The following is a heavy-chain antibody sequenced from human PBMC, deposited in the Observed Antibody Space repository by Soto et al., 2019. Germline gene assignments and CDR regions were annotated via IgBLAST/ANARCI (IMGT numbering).Heavy chain of an antibody. CDR2: ISISGTTI. Sequence: QVQLVESGGGLVKPGGSLRLSCSASGFTLSDYYMTWIRQAPGKGLEWVSDISISGTTIHYADPVRGRFTISRENAKNSLWLQMNTLRAEDTAVYYCARFRGEGYYTFWGQGTRATVSS. D-gene: IGHD3-3*01. CDR3: ARFRGEGYYTF. J-gene: IGHJ4*02. CDR1: GFTLSDYY. V-gene: IGHV3-11*01.